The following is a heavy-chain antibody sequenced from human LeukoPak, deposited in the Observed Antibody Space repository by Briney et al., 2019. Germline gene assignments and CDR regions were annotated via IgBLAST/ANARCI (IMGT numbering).Heavy chain of an antibody. J-gene: IGHJ5*02. Sequence: SQTLSLTCPISGESVSSKSASWNWISQSPSRGLNGLGRTYYMSKWYTDYAISVKSRITINPDTSKNQFSLQLNSVTPHDTAVYYCASALRTSGWHGYKWLEPWGQGNLVIVSS. CDR3: ASALRTSGWHGYKWLEP. CDR1: GESVSSKSAS. CDR2: TYYMSKWYT. D-gene: IGHD6-19*01. V-gene: IGHV6-1*01.